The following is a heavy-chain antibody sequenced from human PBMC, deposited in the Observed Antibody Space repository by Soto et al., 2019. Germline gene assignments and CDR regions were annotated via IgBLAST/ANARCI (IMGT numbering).Heavy chain of an antibody. V-gene: IGHV3-23*01. Sequence: LRHYFVVGELTISSCGMCRVPQAPGKGLEWVSVISASGGNTYYGDSVKGRFTISRDNSKNTLSLQMNSLRGEDTARYYCAKVLGAYYFDHWGQGTLVTVSS. CDR1: ELTISSCG. J-gene: IGHJ4*02. CDR3: AKVLGAYYFDH. CDR2: ISASGGNT.